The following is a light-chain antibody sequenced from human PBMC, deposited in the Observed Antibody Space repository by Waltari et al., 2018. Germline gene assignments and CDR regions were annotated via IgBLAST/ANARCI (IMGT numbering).Light chain of an antibody. V-gene: IGLV2-14*03. CDR3: SSYTSSSTL. CDR2: DVN. J-gene: IGLJ2*01. Sequence: QSALTQPASVSGSPGQSITISCTGTSSDVGGYNSVSWYQQHPDKAPKLMIYDVNNRPSGVSNRFSGSKSGNTASLTISGLQAEDEADYYCSSYTSSSTLFGGGTKLTVL. CDR1: SSDVGGYNS.